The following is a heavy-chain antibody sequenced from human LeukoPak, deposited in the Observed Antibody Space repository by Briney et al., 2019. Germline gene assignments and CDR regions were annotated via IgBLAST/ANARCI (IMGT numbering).Heavy chain of an antibody. J-gene: IGHJ2*01. CDR2: IYPGDSDT. CDR3: ARQNIAAAGTPGEDWYFDL. V-gene: IGHV5-51*01. D-gene: IGHD6-13*01. Sequence: GESLKISCKGSGYSFTNYWIGWVRQMPGKGLEWMGIIYPGDSDTRYSPSFQGQVTISADKSISTAYLQWSSLKASDTAMYYCARQNIAAAGTPGEDWYFDLWGRGTLVTVSS. CDR1: GYSFTNYW.